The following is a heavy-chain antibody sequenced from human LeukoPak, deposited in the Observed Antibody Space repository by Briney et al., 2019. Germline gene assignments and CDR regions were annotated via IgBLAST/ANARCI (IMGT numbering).Heavy chain of an antibody. D-gene: IGHD6-19*01. V-gene: IGHV4-59*12. CDR1: GDSISVYY. J-gene: IGHJ4*02. CDR2: IKYSGST. Sequence: SETLSLTCTVSGDSISVYYWSWIRQPPGKGLEWIGYIKYSGSTDYNPSLKSRVTISVDTSRNQFSLKVSSVTAADTAVYYCASHSSGWYLPDYWGQGTLVTVSS. CDR3: ASHSSGWYLPDY.